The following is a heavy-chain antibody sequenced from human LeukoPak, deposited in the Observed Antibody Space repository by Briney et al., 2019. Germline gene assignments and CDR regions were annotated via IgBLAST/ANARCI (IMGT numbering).Heavy chain of an antibody. CDR3: ARPYGGNCIDAFDI. J-gene: IGHJ3*02. V-gene: IGHV1-18*01. Sequence: ASVKVSSKASGYTFTSYGISWVRQAPGQGLEWMGWISAYNGNTNYAQKLQGRVTMTTDTSTSTAYMELRSLRSDDTAVYYCARPYGGNCIDAFDIWGQGTMVTVSS. CDR1: GYTFTSYG. D-gene: IGHD4-23*01. CDR2: ISAYNGNT.